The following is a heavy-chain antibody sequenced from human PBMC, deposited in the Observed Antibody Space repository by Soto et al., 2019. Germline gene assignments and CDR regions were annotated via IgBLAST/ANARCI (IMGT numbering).Heavy chain of an antibody. CDR3: ARDRREVVAATRGAYYYYGMDV. D-gene: IGHD2-15*01. V-gene: IGHV1-46*01. Sequence: QVQLVQSGAEVKKPGASVKVSCKASGYTFTSYYMHWVRQAPGQGLEWMGIINPSGGSTSYAQKCQGRVTMTRDTSTSTVYTELSSLRSEDTAVYYCARDRREVVAATRGAYYYYGMDVWGQGTTVTVSS. CDR1: GYTFTSYY. J-gene: IGHJ6*02. CDR2: INPSGGST.